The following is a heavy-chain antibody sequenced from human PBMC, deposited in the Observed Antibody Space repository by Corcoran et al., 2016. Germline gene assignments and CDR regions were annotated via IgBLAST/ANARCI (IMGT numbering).Heavy chain of an antibody. D-gene: IGHD1-26*01. J-gene: IGHJ3*02. CDR3: ARDARVGATSPGAFDI. V-gene: IGHV4-39*07. CDR1: GGSISSSSYY. Sequence: QLQLQESGPGLVKPSETLSLTCTVSGGSISSSSYYWGWIRQPPGKGLEWIGSIYYSGSTYYNPSLKSRVTRSVDTSKNQFSLKLSSVTAADTAVYYCARDARVGATSPGAFDIWGQGTMVTVSS. CDR2: IYYSGST.